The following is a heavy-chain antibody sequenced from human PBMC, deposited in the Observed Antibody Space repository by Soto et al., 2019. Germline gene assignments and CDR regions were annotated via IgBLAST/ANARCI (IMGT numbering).Heavy chain of an antibody. CDR1: GGSISSSSYY. J-gene: IGHJ6*02. Sequence: SETLSLTCTVSGGSISSSSYYWGWIRQPPGKGLEWIGSIYYSGSTYYNPSLKSRVTISVDTSKNQFSLKLSSVTAADTAVYYCARHYYFWGGYYTQTTYYYYGMDVWGQGTTVTVSS. D-gene: IGHD3-3*01. CDR3: ARHYYFWGGYYTQTTYYYYGMDV. CDR2: IYYSGST. V-gene: IGHV4-39*01.